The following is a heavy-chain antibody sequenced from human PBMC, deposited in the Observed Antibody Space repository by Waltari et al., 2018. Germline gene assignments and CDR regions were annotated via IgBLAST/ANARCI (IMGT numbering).Heavy chain of an antibody. CDR2: ISSSSSYI. Sequence: EVQLVESGGGLVKPGGSLRLSCAASGFTFSSSSMNWVRQAPGKGLEWVSSISSSSSYIYYADSVKGRFTISRDNAKNSLYLQMNSLRAEDTAVYYCARAVSKKRAFDIWGQGTMVTVSS. CDR1: GFTFSSSS. CDR3: ARAVSKKRAFDI. V-gene: IGHV3-21*01. J-gene: IGHJ3*02.